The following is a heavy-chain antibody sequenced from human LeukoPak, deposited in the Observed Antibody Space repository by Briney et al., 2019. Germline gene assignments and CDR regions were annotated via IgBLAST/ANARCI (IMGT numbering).Heavy chain of an antibody. CDR2: ISCRGRST. CDR1: GFTVNRYA. V-gene: IGHV3-23*01. J-gene: IGHJ5*02. CDR3: AKGAAAGYNWFDP. Sequence: GGSLRLSCVASGFTVNRYAMSWVRQAPGRVLEWDSAISCRGRSTYYEDSVKGQFTISRDNSKNTLYLQMNSLRAEDTAVYYCAKGAAAGYNWFDPWGQGTLVTVSS. D-gene: IGHD6-13*01.